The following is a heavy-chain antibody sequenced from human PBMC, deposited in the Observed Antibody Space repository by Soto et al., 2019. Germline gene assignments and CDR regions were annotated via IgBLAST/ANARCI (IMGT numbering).Heavy chain of an antibody. D-gene: IGHD3-16*01. V-gene: IGHV3-30-3*01. Sequence: LRLSCAASGFTFSSYAMHWVRQAPGKGLEWVAVISYDGSNKYYADSVKGRFTISRDNSKNTLYLQMNSLRAEDTAVYYCASTMITSWDYYGMDVWGQGTTVTSP. CDR2: ISYDGSNK. CDR3: ASTMITSWDYYGMDV. J-gene: IGHJ6*02. CDR1: GFTFSSYA.